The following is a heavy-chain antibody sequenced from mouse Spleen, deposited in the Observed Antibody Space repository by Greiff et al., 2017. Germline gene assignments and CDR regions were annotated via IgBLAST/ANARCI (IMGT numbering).Heavy chain of an antibody. J-gene: IGHJ2*01. Sequence: VQLQQPGAELVRPGSSVKLSCKASGYTFTSYWMHWVKQRPIQGLEWIGNIDPSDSETHYNQKFKDKATLTVDKSSSTAYMQLSSLTSEDSAVYYCARGRDYGSFFDYWGQGTTLTVSS. CDR1: GYTFTSYW. V-gene: IGHV1-52*01. D-gene: IGHD1-1*01. CDR3: ARGRDYGSFFDY. CDR2: IDPSDSET.